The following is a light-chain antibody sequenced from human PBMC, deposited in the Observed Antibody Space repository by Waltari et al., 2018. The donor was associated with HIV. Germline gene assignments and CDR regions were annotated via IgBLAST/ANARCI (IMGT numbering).Light chain of an antibody. V-gene: IGLV1-40*03. CDR3: QSYDRGGRGSAV. Sequence: PPSVSGAPGQRVSISCTGSRSNLGAGFDVHWYQQVPGTAPTLLIYDNTNRPSGVPARFSGSKSGASASLAITGLQAEDEAYYYCQSYDRGGRGSAVFGGGTKLTVL. CDR2: DNT. J-gene: IGLJ2*01. CDR1: RSNLGAGFD.